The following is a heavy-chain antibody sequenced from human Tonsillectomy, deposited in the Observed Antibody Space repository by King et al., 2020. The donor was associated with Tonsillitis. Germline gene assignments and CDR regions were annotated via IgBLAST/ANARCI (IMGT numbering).Heavy chain of an antibody. D-gene: IGHD4-23*01. CDR3: VPNIWGFYCGNSGHYQPGNYWYFDL. CDR2: ISGSGDST. J-gene: IGHJ2*01. CDR1: GFKFGTYA. Sequence: VQLVESGGGLVQPGGALRLSCAASGFKFGTYAMTWVRQAPGKGLEWVSAISGSGDSTYYADSVKGRFTISRDNSKNTVSLQMNSLLAEDTAIYSCVPNIWGFYCGNSGHYQPGNYWYFDLWGRGTLVTVFS. V-gene: IGHV3-23*04.